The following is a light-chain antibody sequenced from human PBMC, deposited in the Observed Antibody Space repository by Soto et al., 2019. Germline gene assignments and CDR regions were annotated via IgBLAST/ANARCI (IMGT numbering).Light chain of an antibody. V-gene: IGLV2-14*01. CDR3: SSYTSSSTYV. Sequence: QSVLTQPASMSGSPGQSITISCTGTRSDVGGYNYVYWHQQHPGKAPKLMIYDVTNRPSGVSDRFSGSKSGNTASLTISGLQAEDEADYYCSSYTSSSTYVFGAGTKVTVL. J-gene: IGLJ1*01. CDR2: DVT. CDR1: RSDVGGYNY.